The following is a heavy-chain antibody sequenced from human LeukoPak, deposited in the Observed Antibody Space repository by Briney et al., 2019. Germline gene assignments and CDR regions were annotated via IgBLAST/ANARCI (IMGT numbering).Heavy chain of an antibody. D-gene: IGHD6-19*01. J-gene: IGHJ5*02. V-gene: IGHV1-18*01. CDR3: ARGPRIAVAGTEDWFDP. CDR1: GYTFTSYG. Sequence: ASVKVSCKASGYTFTSYGISWVRQAPGQGLEWMGWISAYNGNTNYAQKLQGRVTMTTDTSTSTAYMELSRLRSDDTAVYYCARGPRIAVAGTEDWFDPWGQGTLVTVSS. CDR2: ISAYNGNT.